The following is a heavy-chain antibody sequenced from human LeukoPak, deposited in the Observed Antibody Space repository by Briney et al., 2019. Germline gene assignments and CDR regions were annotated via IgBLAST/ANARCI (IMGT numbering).Heavy chain of an antibody. CDR3: ARGSGSYYAY. Sequence: GGSLRLSCAASGFTFSTSGMSWVRQAPGKGLEWVSYISSGSSTIYYADSVKGRFTISRDNAKNSLYLQMHSLRDGDTAVYYCARGSGSYYAYWGHGNLVTVSS. CDR1: GFTFSTSG. J-gene: IGHJ4*01. CDR2: ISSGSSTI. V-gene: IGHV3-48*02. D-gene: IGHD1-26*01.